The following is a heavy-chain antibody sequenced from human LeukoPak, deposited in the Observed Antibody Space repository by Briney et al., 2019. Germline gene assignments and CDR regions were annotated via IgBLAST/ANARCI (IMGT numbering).Heavy chain of an antibody. V-gene: IGHV4-39*01. D-gene: IGHD6-25*01. CDR1: GGSISSSSYY. CDR2: IYYSGST. CDR3: ARYPRLGMDV. Sequence: SETLSLTCTVSGGSISSSSYYWGWIRQPPGKGLEWIGSIYYSGSTYYNPSLKSRVTISVDTSKNQFSLKLSSVTAADTAVYYCARYPRLGMDVWGQGTTVTVSS. J-gene: IGHJ6*02.